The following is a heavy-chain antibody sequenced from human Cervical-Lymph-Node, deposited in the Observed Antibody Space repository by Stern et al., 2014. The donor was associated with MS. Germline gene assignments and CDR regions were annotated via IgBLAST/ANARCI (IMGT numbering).Heavy chain of an antibody. CDR2: IFDTGIT. J-gene: IGHJ4*02. CDR1: GASISSGGYY. V-gene: IGHV4-31*03. D-gene: IGHD1-1*01. Sequence: QLQLQESGPGLVKPSQTLSLTCTVSGASISSGGYYWSWIRQHPGKGLEWIGYIFDTGITYYKPSLKGRVTISIDRSKNQFSLKLSAVTAADTAMYYCARTNWKDWEFDYWGQGTLVAVSS. CDR3: ARTNWKDWEFDY.